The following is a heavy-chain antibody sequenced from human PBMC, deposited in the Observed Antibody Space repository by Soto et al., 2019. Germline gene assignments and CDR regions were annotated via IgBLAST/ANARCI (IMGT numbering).Heavy chain of an antibody. J-gene: IGHJ4*02. CDR2: IYYSGST. Sequence: SETLSLTCTVSGVSISSGDYYWSWIRQPPGKGLEWIGYIYYSGSTNYNPSLKSRVTISVDTSKNQFSLKLSSVTAADTAVYYCARLASYGWGYYFDYWGQGTLVTVSS. CDR3: ARLASYGWGYYFDY. V-gene: IGHV4-30-4*02. CDR1: GVSISSGDYY. D-gene: IGHD5-18*01.